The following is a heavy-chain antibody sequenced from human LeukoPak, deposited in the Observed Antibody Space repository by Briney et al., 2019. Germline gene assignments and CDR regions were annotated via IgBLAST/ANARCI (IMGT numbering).Heavy chain of an antibody. Sequence: SETLSLTCTVSGGSISSSSYYWGWIRQPPGKGLEWIGSIYYSGSTYYNPSLKSRVTISVDTSKNQFSLKLSSVTAADTTVYYCARDRITIFGVVRGGSWFDPWGQGTLVTVSS. CDR1: GGSISSSSYY. D-gene: IGHD3-3*01. CDR3: ARDRITIFGVVRGGSWFDP. J-gene: IGHJ5*02. V-gene: IGHV4-39*07. CDR2: IYYSGST.